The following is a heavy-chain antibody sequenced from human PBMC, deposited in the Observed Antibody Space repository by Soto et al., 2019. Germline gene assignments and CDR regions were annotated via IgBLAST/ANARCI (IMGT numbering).Heavy chain of an antibody. V-gene: IGHV4-30-4*01. J-gene: IGHJ4*02. D-gene: IGHD3-22*01. Sequence: SETLSLTCTVSGGSISSGDYYWSWIRQPPGKGLEWIGYIYYSGSTYYNPSLKSRVTISVDTSKNQFSLKLSSVTAADAAVYYCARDLGYYDSSGSYFDYWGQGTLVTVSS. CDR1: GGSISSGDYY. CDR2: IYYSGST. CDR3: ARDLGYYDSSGSYFDY.